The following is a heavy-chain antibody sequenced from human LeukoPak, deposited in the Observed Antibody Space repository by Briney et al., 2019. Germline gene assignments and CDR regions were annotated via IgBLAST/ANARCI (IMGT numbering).Heavy chain of an antibody. J-gene: IGHJ4*02. CDR1: RYSFTSYW. CDR2: IYPGDSDT. Sequence: GEFLKISCKGSRYSFTSYWIGWVRQMPGKGLEWMGIIYPGDSDTRYSPSFQGQVTISADKSISTAYLQWSSLKASDTAMYYCARHPLDDSSGYFDYWGQGTLVTVSS. D-gene: IGHD3-22*01. CDR3: ARHPLDDSSGYFDY. V-gene: IGHV5-51*01.